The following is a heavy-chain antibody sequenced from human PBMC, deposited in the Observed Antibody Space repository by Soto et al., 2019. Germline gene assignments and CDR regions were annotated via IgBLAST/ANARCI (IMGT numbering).Heavy chain of an antibody. D-gene: IGHD3-10*01. CDR1: GGSISSSNW. CDR3: ARCYGSGSSYYYYYGMDV. V-gene: IGHV4-4*02. CDR2: IYHSGST. Sequence: LSLTCAVSGGSISSSNWWSWVRQPPGKGLEWIGEIYHSGSTNYNPSLKSRVTISVDKSKNQFSLKLSSVTAADTAVYYCARCYGSGSSYYYYYGMDVWGQGTTVTVSS. J-gene: IGHJ6*02.